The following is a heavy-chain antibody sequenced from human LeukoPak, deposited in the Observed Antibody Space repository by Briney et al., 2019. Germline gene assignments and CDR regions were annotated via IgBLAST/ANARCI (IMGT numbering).Heavy chain of an antibody. Sequence: GGSLRLSCAASGFTFSSYSMNWVRQAPGKGLEGVSSISSSSSYIYYADSVKGRFTISRDNAKNSLYLQMNSLRAEDTAVYYCARDLVARVRGFPDWFDPWGQGTLVTVSS. J-gene: IGHJ5*02. D-gene: IGHD3-10*01. CDR1: GFTFSSYS. V-gene: IGHV3-21*01. CDR2: ISSSSSYI. CDR3: ARDLVARVRGFPDWFDP.